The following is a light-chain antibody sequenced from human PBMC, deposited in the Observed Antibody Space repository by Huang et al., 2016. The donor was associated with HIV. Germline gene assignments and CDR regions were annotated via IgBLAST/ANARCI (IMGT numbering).Light chain of an antibody. Sequence: DIQMTQSPSAMSASVGDRVTITCRASKGISNYLAWFQQKPGKVPKLLIYAASSLQSGVPSRFSGSGSGTEFTLTISSLQPEDFATYYCLQHNSYPLTFGGGTKVEIK. CDR1: KGISNY. CDR2: AAS. V-gene: IGKV1-17*03. CDR3: LQHNSYPLT. J-gene: IGKJ4*01.